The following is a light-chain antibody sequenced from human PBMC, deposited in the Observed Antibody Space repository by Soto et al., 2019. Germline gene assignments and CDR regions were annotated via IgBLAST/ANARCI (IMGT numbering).Light chain of an antibody. CDR1: SPNIGSNY. J-gene: IGLJ1*01. V-gene: IGLV1-47*01. CDR3: AAWDDSLSGYV. CDR2: RNN. Sequence: QSVLTQPPTASGTPGQRFTIFFSGSSPNIGSNYVYWYQQLPGTAPKLLIYRNNQRPSGVPDRFSGSKSGTSASLAISGLRSEDEADYYCAAWDDSLSGYVFGTGTKLTVL.